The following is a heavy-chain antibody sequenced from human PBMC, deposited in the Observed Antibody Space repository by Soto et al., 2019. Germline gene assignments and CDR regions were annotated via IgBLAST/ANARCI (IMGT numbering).Heavy chain of an antibody. CDR1: GFTFSSYA. V-gene: IGHV3-30-3*01. D-gene: IGHD6-25*01. CDR2: ISYDGSNK. J-gene: IGHJ6*02. Sequence: GGSLRLSCAASGFTFSSYAMHWVRQAPGKGLEWVAVISYDGSNKYYADPVKGRFTISRDNSKNTLYLQMNSLRAEDTAVYYCARSIAAYKRYYYYYGMDVWGQGTTVTVYS. CDR3: ARSIAAYKRYYYYYGMDV.